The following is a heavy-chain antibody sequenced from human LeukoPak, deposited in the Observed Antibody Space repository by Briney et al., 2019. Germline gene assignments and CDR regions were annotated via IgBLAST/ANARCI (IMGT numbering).Heavy chain of an antibody. CDR1: GFTFSSYS. D-gene: IGHD6-13*01. CDR3: ARSRGVAEAFDAFDI. V-gene: IGHV3-21*01. CDR2: ISSSSSYI. J-gene: IGHJ3*02. Sequence: GGSLRLSCAASGFTFSSYSMNWVRQAPGKGLEWVSSISSSSSYIYYADSVKGRFTISRDNAKNSLYLQMNSLRAEDTAVYYCARSRGVAEAFDAFDIWGQGTMVTVSS.